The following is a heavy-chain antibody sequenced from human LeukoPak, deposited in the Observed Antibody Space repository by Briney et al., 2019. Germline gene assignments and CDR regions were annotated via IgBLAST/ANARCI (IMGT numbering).Heavy chain of an antibody. CDR3: ARGSVTTTWY. D-gene: IGHD4-11*01. Sequence: SETLSLTCTVSGGSISSGDYYWSWIRQPPGKVLEWIGYIYYSGSTYYNPSLKSRVTISVDTSKNQFSLKLSSVTAADTAVYYCARGSVTTTWYWGQGTMVTVSS. CDR1: GGSISSGDYY. V-gene: IGHV4-30-4*01. J-gene: IGHJ4*02. CDR2: IYYSGST.